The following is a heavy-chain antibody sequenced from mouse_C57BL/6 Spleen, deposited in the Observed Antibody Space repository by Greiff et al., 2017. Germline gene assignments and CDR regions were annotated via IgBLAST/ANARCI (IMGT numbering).Heavy chain of an antibody. CDR1: GYTFPDYN. D-gene: IGHD1-1*01. V-gene: IGHV1-22*01. CDR3: AAVILLYLYYFDY. CDR2: INPNNGGT. J-gene: IGHJ2*01. Sequence: EVQLQQSGPELVKPGASVKMSCKASGYTFPDYNMHWVKQRHGKSLAWIGYINPNNGGTSYNQKFKGKATLTVNKSSSTYYMERQSLTSEDSAVYYCAAVILLYLYYFDYWGQGTTRTVSS.